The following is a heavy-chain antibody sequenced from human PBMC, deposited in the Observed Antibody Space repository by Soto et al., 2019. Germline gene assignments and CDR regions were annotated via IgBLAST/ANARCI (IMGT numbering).Heavy chain of an antibody. Sequence: QVQLQQWGAGLLKPSETLSLTCAVYGGSFSGYYWSWIRQPPGKGLEWIGEINHSGSTNYNPSLKRRVTISVDTSKNQFSLKLSSVTAADTAVYYCARRRWLPTILGWFDPWGQGTLVTVSS. V-gene: IGHV4-34*01. J-gene: IGHJ5*02. CDR2: INHSGST. D-gene: IGHD5-12*01. CDR1: GGSFSGYY. CDR3: ARRRWLPTILGWFDP.